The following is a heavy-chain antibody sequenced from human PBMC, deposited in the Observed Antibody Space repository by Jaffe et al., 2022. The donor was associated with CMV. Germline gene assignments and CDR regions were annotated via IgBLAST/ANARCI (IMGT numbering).Heavy chain of an antibody. V-gene: IGHV3-48*02. CDR2: ISSSSSTI. CDR1: GFTFSSYS. D-gene: IGHD3-3*01. J-gene: IGHJ6*02. Sequence: EVQLVESGGGLVQPGGSLRLSCAASGFTFSSYSMNWVRQAPGKGLEWVSYISSSSSTIYYADSVKGRFTISRDNAKNSLYLQMNSLRDEDTAVYYCAREGLDSTYYDFWSGYSHYGMDVWGQGTTVTVSS. CDR3: AREGLDSTYYDFWSGYSHYGMDV.